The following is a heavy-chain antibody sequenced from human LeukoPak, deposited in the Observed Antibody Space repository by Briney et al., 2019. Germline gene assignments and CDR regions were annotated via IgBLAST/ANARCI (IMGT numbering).Heavy chain of an antibody. D-gene: IGHD1-14*01. CDR1: LDSTSDNF. Sequence: SETLSLTCTVSLDSTSDNFWICVRQPPGKGLEWIGEIHRSGSPNYNPSLQSRVTISIDRSRNQIVLELSSVTAADTAVYYFGREILGGFNPGAYWGQGILVTVSS. V-gene: IGHV4-4*02. CDR2: IHRSGSP. CDR3: GREILGGFNPGAY. J-gene: IGHJ4*02.